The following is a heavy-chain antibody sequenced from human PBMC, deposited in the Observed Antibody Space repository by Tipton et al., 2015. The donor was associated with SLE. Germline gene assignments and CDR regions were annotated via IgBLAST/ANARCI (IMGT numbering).Heavy chain of an antibody. D-gene: IGHD1-1*01. CDR1: GFTVSTNY. V-gene: IGHV3-53*05. Sequence: SLRLSCAASGFTVSTNYMSWVRQAPGKGLEWVSVIYSCGSTSYADFVRGRFTISRDSLKNTVYLQMNSLRAEDTAIYYCARVPSTDWYFDLWGRGTLVTVSS. J-gene: IGHJ2*01. CDR2: IYSCGST. CDR3: ARVPSTDWYFDL.